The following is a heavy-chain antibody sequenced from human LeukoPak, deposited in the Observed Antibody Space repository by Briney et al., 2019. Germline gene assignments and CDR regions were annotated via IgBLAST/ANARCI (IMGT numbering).Heavy chain of an antibody. V-gene: IGHV3-30*18. CDR1: GFTFSSHG. D-gene: IGHD5-18*01. J-gene: IGHJ6*02. Sequence: PGGSLRLSCAASGFTFSSHGMHWVRHDPGEGLEWVAVISYDGSNKYYADSVKGRFTISRDNSKNTLYLQMNSLRAEDTAVYYCAKDRGYSYGSLGMDVWGQGTTVTVSS. CDR2: ISYDGSNK. CDR3: AKDRGYSYGSLGMDV.